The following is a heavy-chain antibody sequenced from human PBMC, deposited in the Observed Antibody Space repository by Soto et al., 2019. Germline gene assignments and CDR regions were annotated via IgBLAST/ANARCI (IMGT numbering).Heavy chain of an antibody. CDR1: GFTFSSYA. CDR2: ISGSGGST. D-gene: IGHD4-17*01. Sequence: GGSLRLSCAASGFTFSSYAMSWVRQAPGKGLEWVSAISGSGGSTYYADSVKGRFTISRDNSKNKLYLQMNSLRAEETAVYYCAKGTGHYYHLYFDYWGQGTLVTVSS. V-gene: IGHV3-23*01. J-gene: IGHJ4*02. CDR3: AKGTGHYYHLYFDY.